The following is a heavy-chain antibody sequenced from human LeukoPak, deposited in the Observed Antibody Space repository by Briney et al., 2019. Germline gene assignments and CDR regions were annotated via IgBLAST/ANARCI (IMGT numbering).Heavy chain of an antibody. D-gene: IGHD2-15*01. CDR3: ARGRGGSCYNPLDP. CDR2: ISTYYYNT. J-gene: IGHJ5*02. V-gene: IGHV1-18*01. Sequence: ASVKLSRTASGYTFTNIDISWGRQAPGQGLERVGGISTYYYNTKYAQNLQGRATLTTGTSTSTAYLELRSLRSDRTAVYYCARGRGGSCYNPLDPWGQGTLVTVSS. CDR1: GYTFTNID.